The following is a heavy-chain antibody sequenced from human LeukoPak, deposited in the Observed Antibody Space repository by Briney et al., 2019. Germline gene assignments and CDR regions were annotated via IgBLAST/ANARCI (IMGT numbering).Heavy chain of an antibody. CDR2: IIPIFGTA. V-gene: IGHV1-69*13. CDR1: GGTFSSYA. Sequence: ASVKVSCKASGGTFSSYAISWVRQAPGQGLEWMGGIIPIFGTANYAQKFQGRVTMTADDSTSTAYMELSSLRSEDTAVYYCVIDSYSSRRYYYYMDVWGKGTTVTVSS. J-gene: IGHJ6*03. CDR3: VIDSYSSRRYYYYMDV. D-gene: IGHD6-19*01.